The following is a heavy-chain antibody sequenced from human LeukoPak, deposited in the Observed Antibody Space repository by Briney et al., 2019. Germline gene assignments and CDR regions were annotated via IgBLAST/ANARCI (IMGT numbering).Heavy chain of an antibody. J-gene: IGHJ4*02. CDR1: GGYISNGYY. Sequence: SETLSLTCNVSGGYISNGYYWSWIRQSPGKGLEWIACIFHTGTPYYTPSLKSRVTISVDTSKNQFSLKLSSVTAADTAVYYCARHSPDYGSGTYFDYWGQGTLVTVSS. CDR3: ARHSPDYGSGTYFDY. D-gene: IGHD3-10*01. V-gene: IGHV4-38-2*02. CDR2: IFHTGTP.